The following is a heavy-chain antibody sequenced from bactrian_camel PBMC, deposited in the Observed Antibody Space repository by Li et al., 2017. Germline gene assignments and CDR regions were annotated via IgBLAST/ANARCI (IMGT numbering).Heavy chain of an antibody. CDR2: ISKDDGA. J-gene: IGHJ4*01. D-gene: IGHD2*01. CDR3: ATSFTGGRWLEYLY. V-gene: IGHV3S55*01. CDR1: GYIFDQCG. Sequence: QVQLVESGGGSVQAGGPLKLSCEASGYIFDQCGLGWYRQAPGNECELVSDISKDDGAYYANSVKGRFTISRDNAENTLYLRLKSLKTEDTALYYCATSFTGGRWLEYLYWGQGTQVTVS.